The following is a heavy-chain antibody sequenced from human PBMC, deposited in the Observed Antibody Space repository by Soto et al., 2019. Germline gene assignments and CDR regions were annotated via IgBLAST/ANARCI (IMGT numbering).Heavy chain of an antibody. CDR1: GYTFNNYG. J-gene: IGHJ2*01. CDR3: ARCYCSVGSCYTCWHFDL. CDR2: IGPYNGNT. D-gene: IGHD2-15*01. V-gene: IGHV1-18*01. Sequence: QVQLVQSGAEVKKPGASVKVSCKASGYTFNNYGISWVRQAPGQGLEWMGWIGPYNGNTDHAQNFQGRVTMTTDTPTNTAYMELRSLRSDDTALYYCARCYCSVGSCYTCWHFDLWGRGTLVTVSS.